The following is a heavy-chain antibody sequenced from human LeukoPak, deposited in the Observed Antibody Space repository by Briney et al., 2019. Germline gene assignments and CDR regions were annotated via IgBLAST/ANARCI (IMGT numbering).Heavy chain of an antibody. CDR1: GYTFTGYY. CDR2: INPNSGDT. J-gene: IGHJ6*03. D-gene: IGHD3-10*01. V-gene: IGHV1-2*02. Sequence: ASVKVSCKASGYTFTGYYMHWVRQAPGQGLEWMGWINPNSGDTNYAQRFQGRITMTRDTSINTAYMELSRLGSDDAAVYYCARVGAADPPHPFGNYYYYYMDVWGKGTTVTVSS. CDR3: ARVGAADPPHPFGNYYYYYMDV.